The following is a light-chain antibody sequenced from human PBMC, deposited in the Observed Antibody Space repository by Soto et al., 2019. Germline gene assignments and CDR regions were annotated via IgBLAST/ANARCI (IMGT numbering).Light chain of an antibody. CDR1: QSVNIY. CDR2: NAF. J-gene: IGKJ3*01. V-gene: IGKV3-11*01. Sequence: EIVLTQSPATLSLSPGERATLSCRASQSVNIYLAWYQHKPGQAPSLLINNAFNRATGIPARFSGSGSGTDFTPPISSLEHEDFAVYYCQQRNNWPSTTFGPGSKVDI. CDR3: QQRNNWPSTT.